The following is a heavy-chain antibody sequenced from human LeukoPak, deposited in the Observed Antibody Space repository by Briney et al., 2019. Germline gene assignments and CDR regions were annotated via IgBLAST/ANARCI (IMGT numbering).Heavy chain of an antibody. CDR1: GGSFSGYY. Sequence: SETLSLTCAVYGGSFSGYYWSWIRQPPGKGLEWIGEINHSGSTNYNPSPKSRVTISVDTSKNQFSLKLSSVTAADTAVYYCARGRRDGYNYYYYMDVWGKGTTVTVSS. J-gene: IGHJ6*03. V-gene: IGHV4-34*01. CDR2: INHSGST. D-gene: IGHD5-24*01. CDR3: ARGRRDGYNYYYYMDV.